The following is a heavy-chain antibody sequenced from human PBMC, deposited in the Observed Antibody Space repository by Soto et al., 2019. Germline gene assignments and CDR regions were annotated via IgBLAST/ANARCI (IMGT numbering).Heavy chain of an antibody. CDR2: IYHSGST. J-gene: IGHJ4*02. D-gene: IGHD2-2*02. CDR3: ARGGCCGDSSCYRFDY. V-gene: IGHV4-4*02. CDR1: SGSISSTNW. Sequence: QVHLQESGPGLVKPSGTLSLTCAVSSGSISSTNWWSWVRQPPGKGLEWIGEIYHSGSTHYHPSLSSRVTISVDFSKTQFSLNLSSVTAADTAVYYCARGGCCGDSSCYRFDYWGQGTLVTVSS.